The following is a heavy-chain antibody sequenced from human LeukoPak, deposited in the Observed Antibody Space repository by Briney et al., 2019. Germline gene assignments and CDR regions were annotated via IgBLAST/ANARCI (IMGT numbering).Heavy chain of an antibody. CDR1: GFTFSSYA. D-gene: IGHD3-3*01. V-gene: IGHV3-23*01. CDR2: ISGSGSST. CDR3: AKDSLDYDFWSGYYQPIPFDY. J-gene: IGHJ4*02. Sequence: GGSLRLSCAASGFTFSSYAMSWVRQAPGKGLEWVSTISGSGSSTYYADSVKGRFTISRDNSKNTLYLQMNSLRAEDTAVYYCAKDSLDYDFWSGYYQPIPFDYWGQGTLVTVSS.